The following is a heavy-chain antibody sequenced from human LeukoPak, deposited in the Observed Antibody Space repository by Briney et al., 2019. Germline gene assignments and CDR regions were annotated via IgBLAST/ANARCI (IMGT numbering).Heavy chain of an antibody. CDR3: ARESLGYCSGSTCYYFFMDF. J-gene: IGHJ6*03. CDR2: ISGSSSTI. D-gene: IGHD2-15*01. CDR1: GFTFSSYS. V-gene: IGHV3-48*04. Sequence: GGPLRLSCAASGFTFSSYSKNWARHAPGKGLEWLSYISGSSSTIYYADPVKGRFTISRDNAKNSLYLQMNSLRAEDTAVYFCARESLGYCSGSTCYYFFMDFWGKGTTVTVS.